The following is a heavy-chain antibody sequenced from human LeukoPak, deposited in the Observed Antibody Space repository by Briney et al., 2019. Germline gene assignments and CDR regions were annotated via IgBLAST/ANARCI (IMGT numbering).Heavy chain of an antibody. CDR3: ARGSSGAVAGTSGA. V-gene: IGHV1-8*01. Sequence: EASVKVSCRASGYTFTSYDINWVQQATGQGLEWMGWMNPNSGNTGYAQKFQGRVTMTRNTSISTAYMELSSLRSEDTAVYYCARGSSGAVAGTSGAWGQGTLVTVSS. J-gene: IGHJ5*02. CDR1: GYTFTSYD. CDR2: MNPNSGNT. D-gene: IGHD6-19*01.